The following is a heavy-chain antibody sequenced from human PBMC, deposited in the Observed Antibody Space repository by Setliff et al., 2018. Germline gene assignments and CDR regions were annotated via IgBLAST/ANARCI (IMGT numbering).Heavy chain of an antibody. CDR3: VRDRWKVVVNRGDDAFDL. D-gene: IGHD2-15*01. CDR2: IKEDGSEK. V-gene: IGHV3-7*01. CDR1: RFTFSNYW. J-gene: IGHJ3*01. Sequence: GESLKISCAASRFTFSNYWMSWVRQAPGKGLEWVANIKEDGSEKYYVDSVKGRFTISRDNAKNSLDLQMDSLRAEDTAVYYCVRDRWKVVVNRGDDAFDLWGQGTMVTVSS.